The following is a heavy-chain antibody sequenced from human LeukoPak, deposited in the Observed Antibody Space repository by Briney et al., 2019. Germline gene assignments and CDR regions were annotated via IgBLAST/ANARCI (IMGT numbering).Heavy chain of an antibody. CDR3: ARGRGWVDH. CDR1: GFSFTAYA. CDR2: IHDDGRVT. J-gene: IGHJ4*02. V-gene: IGHV3-7*01. D-gene: IGHD3-16*01. Sequence: GGSLRLSCAASGFSFTAYAMSWFRQTPGKGLEWVANIHDDGRVTNYVDPVKGRFTISRDNARNSVYLQMNSLRVEDTSLYYCARGRGWVDHWGQGTLVTVSS.